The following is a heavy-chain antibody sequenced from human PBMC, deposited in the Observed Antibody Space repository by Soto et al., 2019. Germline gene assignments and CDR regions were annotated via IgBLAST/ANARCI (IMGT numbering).Heavy chain of an antibody. CDR2: INPNSGNT. J-gene: IGHJ5*02. Sequence: QVQVEQSGAEVKKPGASVKVSCKTSGYTCSYYYMHWVRQAPGHGLEWMGWINPNSGNTDHAQKFRSRVTMTRDTSITTAFMALTSLRSDGTAIYYCARELRGYSKWFDPWGKGTLVTVSS. CDR1: GYTCSYYY. D-gene: IGHD3-22*01. V-gene: IGHV1-2*02. CDR3: ARELRGYSKWFDP.